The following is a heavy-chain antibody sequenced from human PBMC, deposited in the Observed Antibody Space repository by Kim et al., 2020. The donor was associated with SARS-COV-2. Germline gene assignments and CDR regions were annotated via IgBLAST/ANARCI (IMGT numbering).Heavy chain of an antibody. Sequence: GGSLRLSCVGSGFTFSRYGMFWVRQAPGKWLEWVAVLSFDGRNEHYADSVKGRFTVSRDNSKNTVYLQMNSLRIDDTAVYYCAKGGITRDFYYSYGMDVGGQGTTVIVSS. CDR2: LSFDGRNE. V-gene: IGHV3-30*18. D-gene: IGHD2-21*02. CDR3: AKGGITRDFYYSYGMDV. CDR1: GFTFSRYG. J-gene: IGHJ6*02.